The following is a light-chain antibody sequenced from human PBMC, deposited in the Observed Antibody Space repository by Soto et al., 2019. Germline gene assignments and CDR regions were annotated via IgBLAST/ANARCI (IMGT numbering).Light chain of an antibody. Sequence: SYELTQPPSVSVSPGLTASITCSGDKLGNKYAYWYQQRPGQSPVLVLYQDTKRPSGIPERFSGSNSGNTATLTISGTQAMDEADYYCQAWDSSTVVFGGGTQLTVL. J-gene: IGLJ2*01. V-gene: IGLV3-1*01. CDR1: KLGNKY. CDR2: QDT. CDR3: QAWDSSTVV.